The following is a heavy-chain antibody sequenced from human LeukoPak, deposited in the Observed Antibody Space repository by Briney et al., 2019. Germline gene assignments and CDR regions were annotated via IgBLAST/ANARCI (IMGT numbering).Heavy chain of an antibody. Sequence: SEXLSLTCTVSGGSISSYYWSWLRQPAGKGLEGIGRIYTSGSTNYNPSLTSRVTMSVDTSKNQFSLKLSSVTAADTAVYYCARNIRLGIAAAGTAYFDYWGQGTLVTVSS. J-gene: IGHJ4*02. D-gene: IGHD6-13*01. V-gene: IGHV4-4*07. CDR2: IYTSGST. CDR3: ARNIRLGIAAAGTAYFDY. CDR1: GGSISSYY.